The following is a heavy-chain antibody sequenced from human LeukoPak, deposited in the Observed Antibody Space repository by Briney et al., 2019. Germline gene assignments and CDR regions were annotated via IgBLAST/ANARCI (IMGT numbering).Heavy chain of an antibody. CDR1: GYTFIGYY. D-gene: IGHD3-3*01. Sequence: ASVKVSCKASGYTFIGYYMHWVRQAPGQGLEWMGWINPNTAGTNYAQNFQGRVTMTRDTSVSTAYMELSRLRSDDTAVYYCARGGSLRFLEWVMGEHVWGRGTTVIVSS. CDR3: ARGGSLRFLEWVMGEHV. J-gene: IGHJ6*04. CDR2: INPNTAGT. V-gene: IGHV1-2*02.